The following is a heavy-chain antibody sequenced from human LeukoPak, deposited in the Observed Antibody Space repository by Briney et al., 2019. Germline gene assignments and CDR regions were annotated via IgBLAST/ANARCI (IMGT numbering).Heavy chain of an antibody. CDR1: GFSFSSYT. CDR3: ARDSSGWYDH. D-gene: IGHD6-19*01. J-gene: IGHJ5*02. Sequence: GGSLRLSCAASGFSFSSYTMNWVRQAPGRGLEWVSVIYAGGTTYYADSVRGRFTISRDNSKNTLYLQMNSLRDEDTAVYYCARDSSGWYDHWGQGTLVTVSS. V-gene: IGHV3-53*01. CDR2: IYAGGTT.